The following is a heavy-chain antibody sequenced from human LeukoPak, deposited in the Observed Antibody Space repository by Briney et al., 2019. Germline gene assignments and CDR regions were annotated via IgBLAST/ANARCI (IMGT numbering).Heavy chain of an antibody. CDR2: IYYSGST. J-gene: IGHJ5*02. V-gene: IGHV4-59*01. D-gene: IGHD3-9*01. CDR3: ARGGYDILTGYLVNWFDP. Sequence: SETLFLTCTVSGGSISSYYWSWIRQPPGKGLEWIGYIYYSGSTNYNPSLKSRVTISVDTSKNQFSLKLSSVTAADTAVYYCARGGYDILTGYLVNWFDPWGQGTLVTVSS. CDR1: GGSISSYY.